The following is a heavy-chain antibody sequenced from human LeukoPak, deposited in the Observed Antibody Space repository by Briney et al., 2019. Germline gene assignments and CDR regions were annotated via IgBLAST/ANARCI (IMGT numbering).Heavy chain of an antibody. J-gene: IGHJ4*02. CDR2: IYAGGGT. Sequence: GGSLRLSCAASASTVSSNFMTWVRQAPGKGLEWVSLIYAGGGTYYADSVQGRFSISRHLSKNTVDLQMNSLRLEDTAVYYCASGRSYWYHLDYWGRGTLVTVSS. V-gene: IGHV3-53*04. D-gene: IGHD2-8*02. CDR1: ASTVSSNF. CDR3: ASGRSYWYHLDY.